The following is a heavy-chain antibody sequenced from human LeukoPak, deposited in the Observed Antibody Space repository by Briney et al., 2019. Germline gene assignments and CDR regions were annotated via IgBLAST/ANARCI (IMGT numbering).Heavy chain of an antibody. CDR3: ARGGLRGTFDY. CDR1: RFTFSDYW. D-gene: IGHD3-16*01. CDR2: VRQDESDK. J-gene: IGHJ4*02. Sequence: GGSLRLSCAASRFTFSDYWMSWVRQAPGKGLEWVAHVRQDESDKYYVDSVKGRFTISRDNAQNSLYLQMNGLRADDTAVYYCARGGLRGTFDYWGQGTLVTVSS. V-gene: IGHV3-7*01.